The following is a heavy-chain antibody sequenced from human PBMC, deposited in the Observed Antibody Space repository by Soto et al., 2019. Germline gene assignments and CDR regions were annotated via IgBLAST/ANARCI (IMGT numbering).Heavy chain of an antibody. CDR3: VRRPKPQPLLQGFDP. J-gene: IGHJ5*02. V-gene: IGHV2-5*02. CDR1: GFSLSTSEVA. Sequence: QITLKESGPTLVKPTQTLTLTCTFSGFSLSTSEVAVGWIRQPPGKALEWLALIYWDDDKRYSPSLKSRLTITKDTSNNQVVLTMTKMDSVDTATYYCVRRPKPQPLLQGFDPWGQGLLVTVSS. D-gene: IGHD2-2*01. CDR2: IYWDDDK.